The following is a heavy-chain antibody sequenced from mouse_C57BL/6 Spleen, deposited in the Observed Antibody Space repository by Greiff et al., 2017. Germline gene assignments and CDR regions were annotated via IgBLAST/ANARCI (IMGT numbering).Heavy chain of an antibody. J-gene: IGHJ2*01. CDR2: IWGCGST. Sequence: QVQLQQSGPGLVAPSQSLSITCTVSGFSLTSYGVDWVRQPPGKGLEWMGVIWGCGSTNYNSALMSRMSISKDNSKSQVFLKMNSLQTDDTAMCYCAKRSRTRYFDYWGQGTTLTVSS. CDR3: AKRSRTRYFDY. V-gene: IGHV2-9*01. CDR1: GFSLTSYG. D-gene: IGHD3-3*01.